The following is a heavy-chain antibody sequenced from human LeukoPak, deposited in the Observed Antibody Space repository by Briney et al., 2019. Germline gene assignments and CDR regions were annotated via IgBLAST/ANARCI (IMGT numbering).Heavy chain of an antibody. D-gene: IGHD7-27*01. CDR1: GFTFSSYG. J-gene: IGHJ4*02. CDR3: ARDRDWGCSYCSY. V-gene: IGHV3-33*01. CDR2: IWFDGSNK. Sequence: GSLRLSCAASGFTFSSYGMHWVRQAPGKGLEWVAVIWFDGSNKYYADSVKGRFTISRDNSKNTLYLQMNSLRAEDTAVYYCARDRDWGCSYCSYWGQGTLVTVSS.